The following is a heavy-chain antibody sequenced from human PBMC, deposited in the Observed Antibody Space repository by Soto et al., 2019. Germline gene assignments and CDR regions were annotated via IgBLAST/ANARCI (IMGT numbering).Heavy chain of an antibody. D-gene: IGHD3-22*01. CDR1: GDSVSSGAYY. V-gene: IGHV4-61*08. Sequence: SETLSLTCTVSGDSVSSGAYYWSWIRQPPGKGLEWIGNIQYSGSTDYNPSLKSRVTMSVDRSKNQFSLNLISVTAADTAVYYCARTDSHGRCAAWVWGQGTLGTVSS. CDR2: IQYSGST. CDR3: ARTDSHGRCAAWV. J-gene: IGHJ4*02.